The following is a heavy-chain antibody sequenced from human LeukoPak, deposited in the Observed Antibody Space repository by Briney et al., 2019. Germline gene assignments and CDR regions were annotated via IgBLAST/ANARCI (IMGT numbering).Heavy chain of an antibody. CDR2: INEDGSTT. V-gene: IGHV3-74*01. CDR3: AREWSSGWYVMSPDYYGMDV. Sequence: GGSLRLSCAASGFTFSSNWMHWVRQAPGKRLVWVSRINEDGSTTNYADSVKGRSTIFRDNAKNTLYLQMNSLRAEDTAVYYCAREWSSGWYVMSPDYYGMDVWGQGTTVTVSS. J-gene: IGHJ6*02. D-gene: IGHD6-19*01. CDR1: GFTFSSNW.